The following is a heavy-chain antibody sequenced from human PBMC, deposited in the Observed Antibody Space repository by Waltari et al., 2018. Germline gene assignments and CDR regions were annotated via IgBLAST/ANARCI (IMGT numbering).Heavy chain of an antibody. J-gene: IGHJ6*02. CDR2: IKSDGGGT. CDR3: ASHRPGGYGMDV. V-gene: IGHV3-74*01. CDR1: GFTFSSYW. Sequence: EVQLVESGGGLVQPGGSLRLSCAASGFTFSSYWMHWVRQAPGKGLVWVSRIKSDGGGTTYADSVKGRFTTSRDNAKNTLFLQMNSLGAEDTAIYYCASHRPGGYGMDVWGQGTTVTVSS. D-gene: IGHD2-15*01.